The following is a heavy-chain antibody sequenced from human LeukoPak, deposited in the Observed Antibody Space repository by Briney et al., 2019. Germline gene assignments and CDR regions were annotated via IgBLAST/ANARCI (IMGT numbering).Heavy chain of an antibody. J-gene: IGHJ4*02. CDR1: GGSISSGSHY. CDR3: ARDGEDIVVVPAAI. V-gene: IGHV4-61*02. D-gene: IGHD2-2*01. Sequence: SQTLSLTCTVSGGSISSGSHYWSWIRQPAGKGLECIGRIYTSGSTNYNPSLKSRVTISVDTSKNQFSLKLSSVTAADTAVYYCARDGEDIVVVPAAIWGQGTLVTVSS. CDR2: IYTSGST.